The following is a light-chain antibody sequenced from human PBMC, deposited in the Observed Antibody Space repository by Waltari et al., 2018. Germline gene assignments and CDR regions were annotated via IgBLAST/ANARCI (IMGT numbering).Light chain of an antibody. CDR1: QAITNS. CDR3: QQYRSSPLT. V-gene: IGKV1-NL1*01. Sequence: DIQMTQSPSSLSASVGDRVTITCRASQAITNSLAWYQQKPGKAPHHLLYRASTLESAVPSRSSGSGAGTAYTLTISSLQPEDFATYYCQQYRSSPLTFGGGTKVEIK. CDR2: RAS. J-gene: IGKJ4*02.